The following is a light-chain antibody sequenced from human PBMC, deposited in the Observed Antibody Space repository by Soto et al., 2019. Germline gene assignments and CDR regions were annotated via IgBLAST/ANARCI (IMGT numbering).Light chain of an antibody. J-gene: IGLJ2*01. CDR1: SSDVGGYNY. CDR3: SSYTSSTTVV. CDR2: EVR. Sequence: QSVLIQPASVAGSPGQSITISCTGTSSDVGGYNYVSWYQQYPGKAPKLMIYEVRNRPSGVSNRFSGSKSGNTASLTISGLQAEDEADYYCSSYTSSTTVVFGGGTKLTVL. V-gene: IGLV2-14*01.